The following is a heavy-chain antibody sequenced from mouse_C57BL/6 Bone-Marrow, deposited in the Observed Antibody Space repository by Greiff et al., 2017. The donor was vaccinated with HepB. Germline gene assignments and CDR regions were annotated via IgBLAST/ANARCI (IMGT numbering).Heavy chain of an antibody. J-gene: IGHJ4*01. CDR1: GYAFSSSW. CDR3: ARGFDDYPSYAMDY. Sequence: VKLMESGPELVKPGASVKISCKASGYAFSSSWMNWVKQRPGKGLEWIGRIYPGDGDTNYNGKFKGKATLTADKSSSTAYMQLSSLTSEDSAVYFCARGFDDYPSYAMDYWGQGTSVTVSS. D-gene: IGHD2-4*01. V-gene: IGHV1-82*01. CDR2: IYPGDGDT.